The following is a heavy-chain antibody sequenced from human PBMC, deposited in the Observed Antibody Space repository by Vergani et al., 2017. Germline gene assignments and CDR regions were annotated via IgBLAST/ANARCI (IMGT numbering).Heavy chain of an antibody. D-gene: IGHD3-3*01. CDR1: GGSISSGDYY. Sequence: QVQLQESGPGLVKPSQTLSLTCTVSGGSISSGDYYWSWIRQPPGKGLEWIGYIYYSGSTYYNPSLKSRVTISVDTSKNQFSLKLSPVTAADTAVYYRARVGTIFGVVTDYYYYMDVWGKGTTVTVSS. J-gene: IGHJ6*03. CDR2: IYYSGST. CDR3: ARVGTIFGVVTDYYYYMDV. V-gene: IGHV4-30-4*01.